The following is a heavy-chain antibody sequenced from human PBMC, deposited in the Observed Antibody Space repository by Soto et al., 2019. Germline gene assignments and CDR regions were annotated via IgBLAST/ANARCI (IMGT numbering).Heavy chain of an antibody. CDR2: ISYDGSNK. CDR3: ARGSGSLLG. CDR1: GFTFSSYG. D-gene: IGHD3-10*01. Sequence: QVQLVESGGGVVQPGRSLRLSCAASGFTFSSYGMHWVRQAPGKGLEWVAVISYDGSNKYYADSVKGRFTISRDNSKNTLYLQMNSLRAEDTAVYYCARGSGSLLGWGQGTLVTVSS. V-gene: IGHV3-30*03. J-gene: IGHJ4*02.